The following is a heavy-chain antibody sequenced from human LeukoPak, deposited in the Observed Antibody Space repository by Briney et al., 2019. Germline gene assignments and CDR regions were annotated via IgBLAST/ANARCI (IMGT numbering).Heavy chain of an antibody. J-gene: IGHJ4*02. CDR1: RFTFSSYA. D-gene: IGHD2-15*01. Sequence: GGSLRLSCAASRFTFSSYAMHWVRQAPGKGLEWVSAISGSGGSTYYADSVRGRFTISRDNSKNTLYLQMNSLRAEDTAVYYCASYRAAPGDYWGQGTLVTVSS. CDR3: ASYRAAPGDY. CDR2: ISGSGGST. V-gene: IGHV3-23*01.